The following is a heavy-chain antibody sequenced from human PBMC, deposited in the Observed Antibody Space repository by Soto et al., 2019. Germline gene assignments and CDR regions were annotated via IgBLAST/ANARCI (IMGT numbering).Heavy chain of an antibody. Sequence: EVQVLESGGGLVQPGGSLRLSCAGSGFTVSSHAMTWIRQAPGKGPEWVSTVTADGGTYYADSVKGRFAMSRDTSENTLYLQMSSLGAEDAAAYYCAPHVSCSGGSCQYDAFAIRGQGTMVTVSS. D-gene: IGHD2-15*01. CDR3: APHVSCSGGSCQYDAFAI. CDR2: VTADGGT. J-gene: IGHJ3*02. V-gene: IGHV3-23*01. CDR1: GFTVSSHA.